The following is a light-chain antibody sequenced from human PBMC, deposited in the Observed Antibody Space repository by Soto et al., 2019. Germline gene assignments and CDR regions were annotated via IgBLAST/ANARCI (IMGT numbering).Light chain of an antibody. CDR1: QSGSNNY. V-gene: IGKV3-20*01. Sequence: EIVLTQSPGTLSLSPGERATLSCRASQSGSNNYLAWYQQKPGQAPRLLIYGASNWATGIPDRFSGSGSGTDFTLTISRLEREDYAVYYCQQYGSSGTFGQGTKVEIK. J-gene: IGKJ1*01. CDR2: GAS. CDR3: QQYGSSGT.